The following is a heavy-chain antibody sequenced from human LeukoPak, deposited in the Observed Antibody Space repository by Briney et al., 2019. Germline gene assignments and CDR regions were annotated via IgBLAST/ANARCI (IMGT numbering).Heavy chain of an antibody. CDR2: ISSSSSYI. Sequence: PGGSLRLSCAASGFTFSSYSMNWVRQAPGKGLEWVSSISSSSSYIYYADSVKGRFTISRDNAKNSLYLQMNSLRAEDTAVYYCARELGYCSGGSCSHDALDIWGQGTMVTVSS. CDR1: GFTFSSYS. V-gene: IGHV3-21*01. J-gene: IGHJ3*02. CDR3: ARELGYCSGGSCSHDALDI. D-gene: IGHD2-15*01.